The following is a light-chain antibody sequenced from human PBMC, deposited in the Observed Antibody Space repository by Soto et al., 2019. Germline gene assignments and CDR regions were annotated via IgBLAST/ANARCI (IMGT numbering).Light chain of an antibody. CDR1: QGISSY. Sequence: DIQFTQSPSFLSSSVLERFTITCRASQGISSYLDWYQQKPGKAPKLLISAAFTLRSGVPSRFSGSGSGTEFTLTISCLQSEDFATYYCQQYYSFPPTFGQGTKVDIK. J-gene: IGKJ1*01. CDR2: AAF. CDR3: QQYYSFPPT. V-gene: IGKV1-9*01.